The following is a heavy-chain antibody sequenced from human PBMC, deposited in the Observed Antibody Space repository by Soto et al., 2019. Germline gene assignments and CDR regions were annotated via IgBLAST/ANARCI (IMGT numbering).Heavy chain of an antibody. CDR3: AREVVATIFDY. CDR1: GFTFTTYG. Sequence: QVQLVESGGGVVQPGRSLRLSCAASGFTFTTYGMHWVRQAPGKGLEWVAAIWYDGSDKYYADSVKGRFTISRDNSKNTLYLQMNSLRAEDTAVYYCAREVVATIFDYWGQGTLVIVSS. D-gene: IGHD5-12*01. J-gene: IGHJ4*02. CDR2: IWYDGSDK. V-gene: IGHV3-33*01.